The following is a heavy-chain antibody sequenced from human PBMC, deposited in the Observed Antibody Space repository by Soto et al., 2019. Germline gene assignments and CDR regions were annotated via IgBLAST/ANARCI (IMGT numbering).Heavy chain of an antibody. J-gene: IGHJ6*02. V-gene: IGHV1-18*04. Sequence: GASVKVSCKASGYTFTSYGISWVRQAPGQGLEWMGWISAYNGNTNYAQKLQGRVTMTTDTSTSTAYMELRSLRSDDTAVYYCARDSLTTVTTDPSMVDDYYYGMDVWGQGTTVTVSS. CDR1: GYTFTSYG. CDR3: ARDSLTTVTTDPSMVDDYYYGMDV. CDR2: ISAYNGNT. D-gene: IGHD4-4*01.